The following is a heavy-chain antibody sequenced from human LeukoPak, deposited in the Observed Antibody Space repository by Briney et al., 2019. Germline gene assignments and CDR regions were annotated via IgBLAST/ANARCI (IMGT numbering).Heavy chain of an antibody. CDR2: IIPIFGTA. CDR3: ARGLTKYSSSWRPSD. J-gene: IGHJ4*02. D-gene: IGHD6-6*01. V-gene: IGHV1-69*05. CDR1: GGTFSSYA. Sequence: SVKVSCKASGGTFSSYAISWVRQAPGQGLEWMGGIIPIFGTANYAQKFQGRVTITTDESTSTAYMELSSLRSEDTAVYYCARGLTKYSSSWRPSDWGQGTLVTVSS.